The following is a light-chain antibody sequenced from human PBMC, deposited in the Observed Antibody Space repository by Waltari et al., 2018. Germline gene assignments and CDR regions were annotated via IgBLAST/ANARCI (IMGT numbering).Light chain of an antibody. Sequence: SSEVTQDPTVSVALGQTVRITCQGDSLRRYFASWYQQKAGQAPVLVIYAKNNRASGSPDRFSGSSSGNTASLTITGDQAEDEADYFCNSRDSSGNHVIFGGGTKLTVV. J-gene: IGLJ2*01. V-gene: IGLV3-19*01. CDR1: SLRRYF. CDR3: NSRDSSGNHVI. CDR2: AKN.